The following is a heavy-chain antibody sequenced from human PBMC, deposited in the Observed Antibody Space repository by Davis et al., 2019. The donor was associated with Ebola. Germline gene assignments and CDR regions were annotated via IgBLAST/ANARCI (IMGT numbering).Heavy chain of an antibody. CDR2: INWNGASS. D-gene: IGHD1-26*01. Sequence: GGSLRLSCGASGFTFDDYAMTWVRQVPGKGLEWVSGINWNGASSGYADSVKGRFTISRDNVKNSLYLRMNSLRVEDTALYHCARQVGAPYFDYWGQGTLVTVSS. CDR1: GFTFDDYA. CDR3: ARQVGAPYFDY. J-gene: IGHJ4*02. V-gene: IGHV3-20*01.